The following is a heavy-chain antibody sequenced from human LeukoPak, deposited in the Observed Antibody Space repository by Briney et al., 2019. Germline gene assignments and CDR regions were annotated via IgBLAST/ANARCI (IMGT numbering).Heavy chain of an antibody. CDR2: IYYSGST. Sequence: SETLSLTCTVSGGSISSYYWSWIRQHPGKGLEWIGYIYYSGSTYYNPSLKSRVTISVDTSKNQFSLKLSSVTAADTAVYYCARSRRVAYAFDIWGQGTMVTVSS. D-gene: IGHD5-12*01. CDR1: GGSISSYY. CDR3: ARSRRVAYAFDI. J-gene: IGHJ3*02. V-gene: IGHV4-59*06.